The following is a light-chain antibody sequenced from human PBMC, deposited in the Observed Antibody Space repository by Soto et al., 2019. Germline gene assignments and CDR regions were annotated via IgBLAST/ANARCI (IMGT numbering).Light chain of an antibody. J-gene: IGKJ1*01. CDR2: GAS. Sequence: EIWLTQSPGTLSLSPGERATLSCWASQSVSSNLAWYQKKTGQAPRLLMYGASSRATGIPDRFSGSGSGTDLTITISRLQPEDFVVYYCQQYGSSLPTFGHGTKVDIK. V-gene: IGKV3-20*01. CDR1: QSVSSN. CDR3: QQYGSSLPT.